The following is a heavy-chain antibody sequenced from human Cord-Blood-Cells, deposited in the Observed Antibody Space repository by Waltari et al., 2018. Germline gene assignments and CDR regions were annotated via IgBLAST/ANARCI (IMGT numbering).Heavy chain of an antibody. V-gene: IGHV1-3*01. J-gene: IGHJ1*01. CDR2: INAGNGNT. CDR1: GYTFTSYA. D-gene: IGHD3-22*01. Sequence: QVQLVQSGAEVMKPGASVKVSCKASGYTFTSYAMHWVRQAPGQRLEWMGWINAGNGNTKYSQKFQGRVTITRDTSASTAYMELSSLRSEDTAVYYCARDYYDSSGYYQYFQHWGQGTLVTVSS. CDR3: ARDYYDSSGYYQYFQH.